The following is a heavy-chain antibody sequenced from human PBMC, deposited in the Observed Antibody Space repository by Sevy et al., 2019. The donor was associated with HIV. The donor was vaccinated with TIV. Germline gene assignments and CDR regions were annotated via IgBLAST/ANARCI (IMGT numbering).Heavy chain of an antibody. V-gene: IGHV1-69*13. CDR2: IIPIFGTA. D-gene: IGHD2-2*01. CDR3: ASGRDIVVVPAYYYGMDV. J-gene: IGHJ6*02. CDR1: GGTFSSYA. Sequence: ASVKVSCKASGGTFSSYAISWVRQAPGQGLEWMGGIIPIFGTANYAQKFQGRVTITADESTSTAYMELSSLRSEDTAVYYCASGRDIVVVPAYYYGMDVWGQWTTVTVSS.